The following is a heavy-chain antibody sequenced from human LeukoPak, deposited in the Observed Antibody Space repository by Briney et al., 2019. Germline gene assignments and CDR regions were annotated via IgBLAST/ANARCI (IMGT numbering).Heavy chain of an antibody. V-gene: IGHV4-34*01. Sequence: SETLSLTCAVYGGSFSDYYWSWIRQPPGKGLEWIGEITHDGSINYNPSLKSRVTISLDTSKNQFSLKLSSVTATDTAVYYCARDRPVPKAPVTMRAELDYGGQGTVVTVSA. J-gene: IGHJ4*02. CDR1: GGSFSDYY. CDR3: ARDRPVPKAPVTMRAELDY. CDR2: ITHDGSI. D-gene: IGHD2-2*01.